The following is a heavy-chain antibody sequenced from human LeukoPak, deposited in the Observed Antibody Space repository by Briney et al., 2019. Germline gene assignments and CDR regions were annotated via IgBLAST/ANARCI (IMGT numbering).Heavy chain of an antibody. CDR1: GGSFSGYY. V-gene: IGHV4-34*01. CDR2: TNHSGST. CDR3: ARGLWFGEFAGYYYGMDV. D-gene: IGHD3-10*01. Sequence: SETLSLTCAVYGGSFSGYYWSWIRQPPGKGLEWIGETNHSGSTNYNPSLKSRVTISVDTSKNQFSLKLSSVTAADTAVYYCARGLWFGEFAGYYYGMDVWGQGTTVTVSS. J-gene: IGHJ6*02.